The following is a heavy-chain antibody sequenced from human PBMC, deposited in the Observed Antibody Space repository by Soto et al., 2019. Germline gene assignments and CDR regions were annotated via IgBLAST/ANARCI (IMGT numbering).Heavy chain of an antibody. CDR1: EFTFSTYA. Sequence: GGSLRVSCAASEFTFSTYAMHWVRQAPGKGLEWVSSISSGSNYIDYAESVKGRFTISRDNAKNSLYLQMNSLRAEDTALYYCARDYGKLNPWGQGTLVTSPQ. J-gene: IGHJ5*02. CDR2: ISSGSNYI. V-gene: IGHV3-21*01. D-gene: IGHD2-15*01. CDR3: ARDYGKLNP.